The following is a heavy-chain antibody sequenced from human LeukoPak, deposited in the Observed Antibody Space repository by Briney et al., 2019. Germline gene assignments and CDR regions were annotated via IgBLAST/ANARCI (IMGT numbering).Heavy chain of an antibody. CDR3: ARTGVTFGFDY. CDR1: GFSFRSYW. V-gene: IGHV3-74*01. CDR2: IKSDGSGT. D-gene: IGHD4-23*01. Sequence: GGSLRLSCVASGFSFRSYWMHWVRQAPGKGLVWVSRIKSDGSGTNYADSVKGRFTISRDNVENTLYLQMNSLRAEDTAVYYCARTGVTFGFDYRGQGTLVTVSS. J-gene: IGHJ4*02.